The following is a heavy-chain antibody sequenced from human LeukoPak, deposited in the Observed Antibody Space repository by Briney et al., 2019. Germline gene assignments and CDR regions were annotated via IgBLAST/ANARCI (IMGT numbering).Heavy chain of an antibody. CDR1: RFTFSSYA. CDR3: AKGVRGVIYYYYGMDV. CDR2: ISGSGGST. Sequence: GGSLRLSCAASRFTFSSYAMSWVRQAPGKGLEWVSAISGSGGSTYYADSVKGRFTISRDNSKNTLYLQMNSLRAEDTAVYYCAKGVRGVIYYYYGMDVWGKGTTVTVSS. J-gene: IGHJ6*04. D-gene: IGHD3-10*01. V-gene: IGHV3-23*01.